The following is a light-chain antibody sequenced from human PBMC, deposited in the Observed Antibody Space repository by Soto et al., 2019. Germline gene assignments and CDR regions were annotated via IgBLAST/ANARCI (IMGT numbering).Light chain of an antibody. J-gene: IGLJ2*01. CDR2: GNS. V-gene: IGLV1-40*01. Sequence: QSVLTQAPSVSGAPGQRVTISCTGSSSNIGAGYDVHWYQQLPGTAPKLLIYGNSNRPSGVPDRFFGSKSGTSASLAITGLQAEDEADYYCQSYDSSLSGLLFGGGTKLTVL. CDR3: QSYDSSLSGLL. CDR1: SSNIGAGYD.